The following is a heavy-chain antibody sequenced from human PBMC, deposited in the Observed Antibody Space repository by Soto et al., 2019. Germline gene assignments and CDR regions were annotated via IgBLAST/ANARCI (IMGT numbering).Heavy chain of an antibody. CDR1: LYTFTGYY. V-gene: IGHV1-2*02. CDR3: ARSQVGRPLDV. D-gene: IGHD1-26*01. CDR2: INPNSGGT. J-gene: IGHJ6*02. Sequence: GXSVGVAGKASLYTFTGYYMHWVRQAPGQGLEWMGWINPNSGGTNYAQKFQGRFTMTRDTSTSTVHMELITLRSEDTAVYYCARSQVGRPLDVWGPGTKVTVYS.